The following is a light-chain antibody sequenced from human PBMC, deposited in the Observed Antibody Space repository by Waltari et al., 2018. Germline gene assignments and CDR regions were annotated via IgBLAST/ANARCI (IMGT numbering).Light chain of an antibody. J-gene: IGLJ3*02. V-gene: IGLV3-1*01. CDR2: QVS. Sequence: SYELTQPPSVSVSPGQTASITCSGDKLGDKYACWYQQKPGQSPLLVIYQVSKRPSGIPERFSGSNSGNTATLTISGTQAMDEADYYCQAWDSSTGVFGGGTKLTVL. CDR1: KLGDKY. CDR3: QAWDSSTGV.